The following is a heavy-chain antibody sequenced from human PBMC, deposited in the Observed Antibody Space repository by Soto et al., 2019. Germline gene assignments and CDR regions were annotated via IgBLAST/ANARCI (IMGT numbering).Heavy chain of an antibody. CDR3: ARQWGDYVCDY. CDR1: GGSISSTTYY. J-gene: IGHJ4*02. D-gene: IGHD3-16*01. CDR2: FFFGGST. V-gene: IGHV4-39*01. Sequence: SETLSLTCTVSGGSISSTTYYWGWMRQPPGKGLEWIANFFFGGSTNYNPSLKSRVTISVDTSKNQFSLKLSSVTAADTAVYYCARQWGDYVCDYWGQGTLVTVLL.